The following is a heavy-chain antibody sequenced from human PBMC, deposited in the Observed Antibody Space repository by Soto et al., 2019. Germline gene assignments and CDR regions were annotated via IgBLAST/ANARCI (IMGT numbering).Heavy chain of an antibody. CDR2: IIPIFGTA. CDR1: GGTFSSYA. V-gene: IGHV1-69*13. J-gene: IGHJ6*02. D-gene: IGHD3-3*01. CDR3: AREPPITIFGVAHMDV. Sequence: SVKVSCKASGGTFSSYAISWVRQAPGQGLEWMGGIIPIFGTANYAQKFQGRVTITADESTSTAYMELSSLRSEDTAVYYCAREPPITIFGVAHMDVWGQGTTVTVSS.